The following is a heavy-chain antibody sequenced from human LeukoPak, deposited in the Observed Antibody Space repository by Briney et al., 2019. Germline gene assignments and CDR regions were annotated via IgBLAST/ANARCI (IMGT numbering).Heavy chain of an antibody. CDR3: ARDRGDGYNRYFDY. Sequence: GGSLRLSCAASGFILNIYNMNWVRQAPGKGLEWVSSISSSSSYIYYADSVKGRFTISRDNANNSLYLQMNSLRAEDTAVYYCARDRGDGYNRYFDYWGQGTLVTVSS. CDR2: ISSSSSYI. D-gene: IGHD5-24*01. V-gene: IGHV3-21*01. J-gene: IGHJ4*01. CDR1: GFILNIYN.